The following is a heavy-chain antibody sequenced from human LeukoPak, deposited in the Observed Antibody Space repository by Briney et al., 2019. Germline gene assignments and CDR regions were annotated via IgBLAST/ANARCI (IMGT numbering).Heavy chain of an antibody. CDR3: ARDLGGLGKIDY. CDR2: IFYSGTT. Sequence: PSETLSLTCTVSGGSFSSGGYYWSWIRQHPGKGLEWIRYIFYSGTTYYNPSLKSRVIISVDASKNQFSLRLSSVTAADTAVYYCARDLGGLGKIDYWGQGTLVTVSS. D-gene: IGHD7-27*01. J-gene: IGHJ4*02. V-gene: IGHV4-31*03. CDR1: GGSFSSGGYY.